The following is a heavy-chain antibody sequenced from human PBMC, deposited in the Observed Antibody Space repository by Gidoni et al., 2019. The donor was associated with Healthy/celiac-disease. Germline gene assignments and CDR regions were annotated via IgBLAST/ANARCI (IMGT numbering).Heavy chain of an antibody. Sequence: QITLKESGPTLVKPNQTLTLTCTFSGFSLSTSGVGVGWIRQPPGKALEWLALIYWNDDKRYSPSLKSRLTITKDTSKNQVVLTMTNMDPVDTATYYCAHSSSRYYDILTGYYRIFDYWGQGTLVTVSS. CDR3: AHSSSRYYDILTGYYRIFDY. D-gene: IGHD3-9*01. CDR1: GFSLSTSGVG. V-gene: IGHV2-5*01. CDR2: IYWNDDK. J-gene: IGHJ4*02.